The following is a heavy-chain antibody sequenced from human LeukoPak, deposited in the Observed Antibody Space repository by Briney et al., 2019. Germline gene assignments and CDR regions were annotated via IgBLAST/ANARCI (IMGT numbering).Heavy chain of an antibody. Sequence: PGGSLRLSCAASGFTFRSYSMNWVRQAPGKGLEWVSYISSSSSTIYYADSVKGRFTISRDNAKNSLYLQMNSLRAEDTAVYYCARAPSSSWYGAYYFDYWGQGTLVTVSS. CDR2: ISSSSSTI. CDR1: GFTFRSYS. J-gene: IGHJ4*02. V-gene: IGHV3-48*01. CDR3: ARAPSSSWYGAYYFDY. D-gene: IGHD6-13*01.